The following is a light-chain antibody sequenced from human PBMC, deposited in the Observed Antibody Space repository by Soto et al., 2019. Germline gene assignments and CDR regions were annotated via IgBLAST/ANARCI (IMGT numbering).Light chain of an antibody. J-gene: IGKJ1*01. CDR3: QQYDSSPWT. Sequence: ESVLTQSPGTLSLSPGERATLSCRASQSVSSSFLAWYQLKPSQAPRLLIYGASSRATGIPDRFSGSGSGTDFNLTISRLEPEDFAVYYCQQYDSSPWTFGQGTKVELK. V-gene: IGKV3-20*01. CDR2: GAS. CDR1: QSVSSSF.